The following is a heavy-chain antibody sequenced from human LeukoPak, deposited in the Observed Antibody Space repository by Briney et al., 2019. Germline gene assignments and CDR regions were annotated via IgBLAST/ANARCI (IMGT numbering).Heavy chain of an antibody. CDR3: ARYGGGYCSSTSCKTSWFDP. D-gene: IGHD2-2*01. CDR2: INHSGST. Sequence: SETLSLTCAVYGGSFSGYYWSWIRQPPGKGLEWIGEINHSGSTNYNPSLKSRVTISVDTSKNQFSLKLSSVTAADTAVYYCARYGGGYCSSTSCKTSWFDPWGQGTLVTVSS. J-gene: IGHJ5*02. CDR1: GGSFSGYY. V-gene: IGHV4-34*01.